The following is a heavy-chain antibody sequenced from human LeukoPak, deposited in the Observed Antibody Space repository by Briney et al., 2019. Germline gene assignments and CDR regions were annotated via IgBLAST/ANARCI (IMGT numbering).Heavy chain of an antibody. CDR3: AKEFLAYDAFDI. CDR2: ISWNSGSI. J-gene: IGHJ3*02. CDR1: GFSIDDYA. Sequence: GGSLRLSCAASGFSIDDYAMCWVRHAPGKGLEWVSGISWNSGSIGYVDSVKGRFTISRDNAKNSLYLQMNSLRAEDTALYYCAKEFLAYDAFDIWGQGTMVTVSS. V-gene: IGHV3-9*01.